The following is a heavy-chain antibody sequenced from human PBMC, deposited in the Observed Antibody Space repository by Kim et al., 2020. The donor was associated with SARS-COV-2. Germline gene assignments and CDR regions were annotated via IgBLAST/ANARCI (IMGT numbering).Heavy chain of an antibody. V-gene: IGHV4-34*01. CDR3: ARGSRLLWFGETYKYNWFDP. J-gene: IGHJ5*02. Sequence: RVTISVDTSKNQFSLKLSSVTAADTAVYYCARGSRLLWFGETYKYNWFDPWGQGTLVTVSS. D-gene: IGHD3-10*01.